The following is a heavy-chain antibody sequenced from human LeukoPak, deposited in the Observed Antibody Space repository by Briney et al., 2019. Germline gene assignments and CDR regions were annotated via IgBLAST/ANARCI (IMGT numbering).Heavy chain of an antibody. CDR1: GFTFTSYG. CDR2: IWHDGSNK. V-gene: IGHV3-33*06. J-gene: IGHJ4*02. D-gene: IGHD2-8*01. Sequence: QSGGSLRLSCAASGFTFTSYGMHWVRQAPGKGLEWVAIIWHDGSNKYYADSVKGRFTISRDNSKNTLYLQMNSLRAEDTAVYYCAKSGRAMVYAIAPYYFDYWGQGTLVTVSS. CDR3: AKSGRAMVYAIAPYYFDY.